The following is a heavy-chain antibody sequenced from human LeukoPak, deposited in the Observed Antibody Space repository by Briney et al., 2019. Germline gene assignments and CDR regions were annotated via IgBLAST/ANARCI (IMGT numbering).Heavy chain of an antibody. V-gene: IGHV1-69*06. J-gene: IGHJ4*02. D-gene: IGHD6-19*01. Sequence: ASVKVSCKASGGTFSSYAISWVRQAPGQGLEWMGGIIPIFGTANYAQKFQGRVTITAGKSTSTAYMELSSLRSEDTAVYYCASTGRLAVAGAYYFDYWGQGTLVTVSS. CDR1: GGTFSSYA. CDR2: IIPIFGTA. CDR3: ASTGRLAVAGAYYFDY.